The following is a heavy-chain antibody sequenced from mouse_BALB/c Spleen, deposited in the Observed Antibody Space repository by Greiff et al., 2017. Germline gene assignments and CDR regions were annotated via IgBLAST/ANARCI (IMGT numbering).Heavy chain of an antibody. Sequence: LQQPGSELVRPGASVKLSCKASGYTFTSYWMHWVKQRPGQGLEWIGNIYPGSGSTNYDEKFKSKATLTVDTSSSTAYMQLSSLTSEDSAVYYCARRYYGSDYWGQGTTLTVSS. D-gene: IGHD1-1*01. CDR1: GYTFTSYW. CDR2: IYPGSGST. J-gene: IGHJ2*01. V-gene: IGHV1S22*01. CDR3: ARRYYGSDY.